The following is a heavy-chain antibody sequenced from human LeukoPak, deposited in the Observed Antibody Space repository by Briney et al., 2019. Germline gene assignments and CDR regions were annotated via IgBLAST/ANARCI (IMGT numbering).Heavy chain of an antibody. CDR1: GFTFSSYA. Sequence: PGGSLRLSCAASGFTFSSYAMSWARQAPGKGLEWVSAISGSGGSTYYADSVKGRFTISRDNSKNTLYLQMNSLRAEDTAVYYCTKAVAGVYYFDYWGQGTLVTVSS. J-gene: IGHJ4*02. CDR2: ISGSGGST. V-gene: IGHV3-23*01. D-gene: IGHD6-19*01. CDR3: TKAVAGVYYFDY.